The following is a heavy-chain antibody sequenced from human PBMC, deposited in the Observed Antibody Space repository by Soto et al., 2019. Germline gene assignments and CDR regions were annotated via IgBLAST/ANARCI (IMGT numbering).Heavy chain of an antibody. CDR2: IYPDDSDT. D-gene: IGHD6-19*01. CDR3: ARQGGTGWQRYYGMDV. Sequence: GESLKNSCKASGYNFPNYSVAWVRPMPGDGLEWMGIIYPDDSDTRYSPSFQGQVTISADKSITTAYLQWSSLKASDTAIYYCARQGGTGWQRYYGMDVWGQGTTVTVSS. V-gene: IGHV5-51*01. CDR1: GYNFPNYS. J-gene: IGHJ6*02.